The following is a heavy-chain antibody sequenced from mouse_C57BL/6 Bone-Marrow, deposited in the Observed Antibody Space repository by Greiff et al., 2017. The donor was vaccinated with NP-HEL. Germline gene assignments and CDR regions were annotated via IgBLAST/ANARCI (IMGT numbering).Heavy chain of an antibody. V-gene: IGHV1-22*01. CDR3: AKGGSPYYFDY. Sequence: EVQLVESGPELVKPGASVKMSCKASGYTFTDYNMHWVKQSHGKSLEWIGYINPNNGGTSYNQKFKGKATLTVNKSSSTAYMELRSLTSEDSAVYYCAKGGSPYYFDYWGQGTTLTVSS. J-gene: IGHJ2*01. CDR1: GYTFTDYN. CDR2: INPNNGGT. D-gene: IGHD6-2*01.